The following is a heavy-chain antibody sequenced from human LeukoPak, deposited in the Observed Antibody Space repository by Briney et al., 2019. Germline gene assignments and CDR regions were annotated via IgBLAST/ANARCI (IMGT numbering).Heavy chain of an antibody. V-gene: IGHV3-53*01. CDR2: TYGRSNT. J-gene: IGHJ4*02. D-gene: IGHD3-22*01. CDR1: GFTVTSNY. CDR3: ARPPGHLDNSGHFN. Sequence: GGSLRLSCAASGFTVTSNYMGWVRQAPGKGPEWVALTYGRSNTYYADSVKGRFTISRDDSENTQDLQMNSLRAEDTAVYYCARPPGHLDNSGHFNWGQGTLVTVSS.